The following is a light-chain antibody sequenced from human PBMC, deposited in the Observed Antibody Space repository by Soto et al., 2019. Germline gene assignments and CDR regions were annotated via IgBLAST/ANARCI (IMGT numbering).Light chain of an antibody. Sequence: DAVMTQSPLSLPVTLGQPASISCRSSQSLIHSDGDTYLNWFQQRPGQSPRHLIYKVSDRECGVPDRVSGSRSCTQFTLKISRVEAEDVGIYYCRQGTRWPWTFGQGTEVEIK. V-gene: IGKV2-30*02. J-gene: IGKJ1*01. CDR1: QSLIHSDGDTY. CDR2: KVS. CDR3: RQGTRWPWT.